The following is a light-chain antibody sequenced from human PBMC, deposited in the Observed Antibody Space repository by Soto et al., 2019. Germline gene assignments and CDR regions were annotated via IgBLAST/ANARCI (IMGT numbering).Light chain of an antibody. V-gene: IGLV3-1*01. J-gene: IGLJ1*01. CDR1: KLGDKY. Sequence: SYELTQPPSVSVSPGQTASITCSGDKLGDKYACWYQQKPGQSPVLVIYQDSKRPSGIPERFSGSNSGNTATLTISGTQAMDEADYYRQASDSSTFYVFGTGTKVTVL. CDR2: QDS. CDR3: QASDSSTFYV.